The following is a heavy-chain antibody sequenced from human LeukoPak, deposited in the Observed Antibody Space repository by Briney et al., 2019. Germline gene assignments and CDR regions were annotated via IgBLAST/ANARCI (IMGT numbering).Heavy chain of an antibody. CDR1: GGSISSYY. J-gene: IGHJ5*02. CDR2: IYTSGST. CDR3: ARDLPPLGYYDILTGYPRPSNWFDP. V-gene: IGHV4-4*07. D-gene: IGHD3-9*01. Sequence: SETLSLTCTVSGGSISSYYWSWIRQPAGKGLEWIGRIYTSGSTNYNPSLKSRVTMSVDTSKNQFSLKLSSVTVADTAVYYCARDLPPLGYYDILTGYPRPSNWFDPWGQGTLVTVSS.